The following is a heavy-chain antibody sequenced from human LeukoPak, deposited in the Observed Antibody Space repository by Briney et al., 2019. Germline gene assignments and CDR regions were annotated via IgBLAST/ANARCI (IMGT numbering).Heavy chain of an antibody. CDR3: ARFRSGITMVRGVPKSPDYYMDV. J-gene: IGHJ6*03. CDR1: GGTFSSYA. Sequence: GASVKVSCKASGGTFSSYAISWVRQAPGQGLEWMGGIIPIFGTANYAQKFQGRVTITADESTSTAYMELSSLRSEDTAVYYCARFRSGITMVRGVPKSPDYYMDVWGKGTTVTVSS. D-gene: IGHD3-10*01. V-gene: IGHV1-69*13. CDR2: IIPIFGTA.